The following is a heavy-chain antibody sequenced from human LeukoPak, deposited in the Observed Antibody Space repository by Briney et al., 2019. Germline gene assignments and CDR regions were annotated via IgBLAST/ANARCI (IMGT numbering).Heavy chain of an antibody. D-gene: IGHD1-26*01. V-gene: IGHV3-30*18. Sequence: GTSLRLSCATSGFTFRTTGVHWVRQGPGKGLEWVALMSSDGINTYYADSVKGRFTVSRDSSRDTLYLQMNSVRPDDTAVYYWAKDHSDSGRAFEYWGRGTLVTVSS. CDR3: AKDHSDSGRAFEY. J-gene: IGHJ4*02. CDR1: GFTFRTTG. CDR2: MSSDGINT.